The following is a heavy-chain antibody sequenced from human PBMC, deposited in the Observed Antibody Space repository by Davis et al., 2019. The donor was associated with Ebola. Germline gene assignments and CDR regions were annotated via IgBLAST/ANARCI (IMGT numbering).Heavy chain of an antibody. CDR3: AKSLTTVIQLRYYYGMDV. Sequence: GGSLRLSCAASGFTFDDYAMHWVRQAPGKGLEWVSGISWNSGSIGYADSVKGRFTISRDNAKNSLYLQMNSLRAEDTALYYCAKSLTTVIQLRYYYGMDVWGQGTTVTVSS. D-gene: IGHD4-11*01. V-gene: IGHV3-9*01. CDR1: GFTFDDYA. J-gene: IGHJ6*02. CDR2: ISWNSGSI.